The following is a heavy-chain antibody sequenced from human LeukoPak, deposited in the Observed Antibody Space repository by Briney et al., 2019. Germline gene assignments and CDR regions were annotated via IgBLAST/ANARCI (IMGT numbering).Heavy chain of an antibody. J-gene: IGHJ4*02. D-gene: IGHD4-11*01. Sequence: PGGSLRLSCVASGFTFRSYWMSWVRQAPGKGLEWLATIKPDGSDKYYVDSVKGRFTISRDNSKNTLYLQMNSLRAEDTAVYYCARDENSNYVYYFDYWGQGTLVTVSS. CDR1: GFTFRSYW. CDR2: IKPDGSDK. CDR3: ARDENSNYVYYFDY. V-gene: IGHV3-7*01.